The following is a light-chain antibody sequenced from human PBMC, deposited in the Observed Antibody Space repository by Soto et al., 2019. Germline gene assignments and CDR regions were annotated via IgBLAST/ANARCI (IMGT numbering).Light chain of an antibody. CDR3: QLYGSSPPRYT. J-gene: IGKJ2*01. Sequence: ESVLTQSPGTLSLSPGERATLSCRASQSVSSSYLAWYQQKPGQAPRLLIYAASTRATGIPDRFSGRGSETDYTLTISRLEPEDFAVHFCQLYGSSPPRYTFGQGTKLEIK. CDR2: AAS. CDR1: QSVSSSY. V-gene: IGKV3-20*01.